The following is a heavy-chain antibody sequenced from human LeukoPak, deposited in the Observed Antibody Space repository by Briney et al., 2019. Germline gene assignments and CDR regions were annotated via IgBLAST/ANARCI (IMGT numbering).Heavy chain of an antibody. CDR3: ARVTGYCSGGSCYLTPLFDY. Sequence: ASVKVSCKASGYTFTSYGISWVRQAPGQGLEWMGWIGAYNGNTNYAQKLQGRVTMTTDTSTSTAYMELRSLRSDDTAVYYCARVTGYCSGGSCYLTPLFDYWGQGTLVTVSS. CDR2: IGAYNGNT. D-gene: IGHD2-15*01. V-gene: IGHV1-18*01. CDR1: GYTFTSYG. J-gene: IGHJ4*02.